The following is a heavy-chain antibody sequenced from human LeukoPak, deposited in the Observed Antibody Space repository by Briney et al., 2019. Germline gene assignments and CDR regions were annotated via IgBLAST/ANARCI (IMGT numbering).Heavy chain of an antibody. D-gene: IGHD6-19*01. J-gene: IGHJ4*02. CDR1: GGSFSGYY. CDR2: INHSGST. V-gene: IGHV4-34*01. Sequence: TSQTLSLTCAVYGGSFSGYYWSWIRQPPGKGLEWIGEINHSGSTNYNPSLKSRVTISVDTSKNQFSLKLSSVTAADTAVYYCADLIAVAGPGGYWGQGTLVTVSS. CDR3: ADLIAVAGPGGY.